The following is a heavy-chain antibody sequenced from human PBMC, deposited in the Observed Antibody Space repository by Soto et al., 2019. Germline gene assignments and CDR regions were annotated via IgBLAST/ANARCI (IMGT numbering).Heavy chain of an antibody. D-gene: IGHD6-19*01. J-gene: IGHJ4*02. CDR3: ARGIGQQWRQQGILDY. V-gene: IGHV3-33*01. CDR1: GFTFSSYG. CDR2: IWYDGSNK. Sequence: GGSLRLSCAASGFTFSSYGMHWVRQAPGKGLEWVAVIWYDGSNKYYADSVKGRFTISRDNSKNTLYLQMNSLRAEDTAVYYCARGIGQQWRQQGILDYWGQGTLVTVSS.